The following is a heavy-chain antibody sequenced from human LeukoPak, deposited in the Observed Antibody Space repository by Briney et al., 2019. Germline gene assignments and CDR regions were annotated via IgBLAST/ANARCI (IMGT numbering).Heavy chain of an antibody. CDR3: ARDKWELLRDHDAFDI. J-gene: IGHJ3*02. CDR1: GGTFSSYA. V-gene: IGHV1-69*06. D-gene: IGHD1-26*01. CDR2: IIPIFGTP. Sequence: ASVKVSCKASGGTFSSYAISWVRQAPGQGLEWMGGIIPIFGTPSYAQKFQGRVTITADKSTSTAYMELSSLRSEDTAVYYCARDKWELLRDHDAFDIWGQGTMVTVSS.